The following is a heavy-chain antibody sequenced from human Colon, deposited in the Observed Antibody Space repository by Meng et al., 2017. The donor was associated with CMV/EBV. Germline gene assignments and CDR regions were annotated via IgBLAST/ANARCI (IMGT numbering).Heavy chain of an antibody. D-gene: IGHD4-17*01. Sequence: GGSLKISCAASGFTFSSYWMHWVRQAPGKGLVWVSRINSDGSSTSYADSVKGRFTISRDNAKNTLYLQMNSLRAEDTAVYYCAGDGDYIYYYYGMDVWGQGTTVTVSS. CDR3: AGDGDYIYYYYGMDV. CDR1: GFTFSSYW. J-gene: IGHJ6*02. CDR2: INSDGSST. V-gene: IGHV3-74*01.